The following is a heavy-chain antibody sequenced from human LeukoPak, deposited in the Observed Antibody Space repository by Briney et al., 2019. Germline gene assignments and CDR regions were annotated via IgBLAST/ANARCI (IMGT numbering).Heavy chain of an antibody. D-gene: IGHD3-22*01. CDR1: GFSLNTRGVG. V-gene: IGHV2-5*02. CDR2: IYWDDDR. Sequence: SGPTLVNPTQTLTLTCTFSGFSLNTRGVGVGWIRQPPGRALEWLALIYWDDDRRYSPSLKSRLTITKDTSKNQVVLTMPKTSHVATATYFCAHRKNYYDSSVFDNWGQGTLVTVSS. CDR3: AHRKNYYDSSVFDN. J-gene: IGHJ4*02.